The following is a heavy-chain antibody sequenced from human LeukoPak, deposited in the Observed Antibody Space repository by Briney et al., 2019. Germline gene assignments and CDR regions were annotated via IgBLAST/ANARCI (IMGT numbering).Heavy chain of an antibody. CDR3: ARWAGVIDQ. J-gene: IGHJ4*02. Sequence: GGSLRLSCAASGFTFENYWMNSVRQAPGKGPEWVANIKQDGSEEHYLDSVKGRVTIFRDNAKNSLTLQMNSLRGEDTAVYYCARWAGVIDQWGQGTLVTVSS. V-gene: IGHV3-7*01. CDR2: IKQDGSEE. CDR1: GFTFENYW. D-gene: IGHD3-10*01.